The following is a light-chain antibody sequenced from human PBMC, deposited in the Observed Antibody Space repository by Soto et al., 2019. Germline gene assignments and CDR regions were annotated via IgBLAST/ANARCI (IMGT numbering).Light chain of an antibody. Sequence: DIQMTQSPSSLSASVGDRVTITCRASEHICSYVNWYQQKSGKAPKLQIFGTSSLHSGVPSGFSGSGSGTDFTLTISSLQPEYFATYYCQQSYSTPLSFGGGTKVEIK. J-gene: IGKJ4*01. CDR2: GTS. CDR3: QQSYSTPLS. V-gene: IGKV1-39*01. CDR1: EHICSY.